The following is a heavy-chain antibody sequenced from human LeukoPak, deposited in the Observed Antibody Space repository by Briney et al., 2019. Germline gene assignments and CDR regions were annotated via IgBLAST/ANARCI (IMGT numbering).Heavy chain of an antibody. CDR1: AFTFSSYN. D-gene: IGHD6-6*01. V-gene: IGHV3-21*01. CDR2: ISSSGSDT. CDR3: ARDVYIAARSGQSDY. Sequence: RRSLRLSCAASAFTFSSYNMNWVRQAPGKGPEWVSCISSSGSDTYYADSVKGRFTISRDKAKESLNLQMNSLRAEDTAVYYWARDVYIAARSGQSDYWGQGTLVTVSS. J-gene: IGHJ4*02.